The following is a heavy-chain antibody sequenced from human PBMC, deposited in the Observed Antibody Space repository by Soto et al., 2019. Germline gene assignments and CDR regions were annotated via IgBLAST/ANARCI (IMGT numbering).Heavy chain of an antibody. CDR2: IYWNDDK. CDR3: AHRQRDYSGLDY. V-gene: IGHV2-5*01. Sequence: QITLKESGPTLVKPTQTLTLTCTFSGFSLSTSGVGVGWIRQPPGKALEWLALIYWNDDKRYSPSLKSRLTITKDTSKNPVVLTMTNMDPVDTATYYCAHRQRDYSGLDYWGQGTLVTVSS. CDR1: GFSLSTSGVG. J-gene: IGHJ4*02. D-gene: IGHD5-12*01.